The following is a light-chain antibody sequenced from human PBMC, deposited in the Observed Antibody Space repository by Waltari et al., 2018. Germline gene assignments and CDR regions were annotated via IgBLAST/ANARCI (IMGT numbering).Light chain of an antibody. Sequence: EIVMTQSPATLSVSPGDRVSLSCRASQNIINFLAWYQQKPGQAPRLLIFDASKRATGIPARFSGSGSGTDFTLTISSLEPEDFAVYYCHQRRNWPGTFGQGTKVEIK. CDR3: HQRRNWPGT. CDR1: QNIINF. J-gene: IGKJ1*01. CDR2: DAS. V-gene: IGKV3-11*01.